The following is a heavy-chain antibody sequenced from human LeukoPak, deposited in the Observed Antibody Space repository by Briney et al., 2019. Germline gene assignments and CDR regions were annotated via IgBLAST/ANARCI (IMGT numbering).Heavy chain of an antibody. Sequence: SVKVSCEASEGTFSSYAISWVRQAPGQGLEWMGGIIPIFGTANYAQKFQGRVTITADKSTSTAYMELSSLRSEDTAVYYCAREPRYYDILTGWFDPWGQGTLVTVSS. CDR2: IIPIFGTA. D-gene: IGHD3-9*01. CDR3: AREPRYYDILTGWFDP. CDR1: EGTFSSYA. V-gene: IGHV1-69*06. J-gene: IGHJ5*02.